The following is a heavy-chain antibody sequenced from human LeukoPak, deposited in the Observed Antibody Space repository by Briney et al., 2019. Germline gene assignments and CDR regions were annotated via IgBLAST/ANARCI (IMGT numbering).Heavy chain of an antibody. CDR2: INHSGST. D-gene: IGHD3-22*01. V-gene: IGHV4-34*01. Sequence: SETLSLTCAVYGGSFSGYYWSWIRQPPGKGLEWIGEINHSGSTNYNPSLKSRVTISVDTSKNQFSLKLSSVTAADTAVYYCASSNRITMIVVVFDYWGQGTLVTVSS. CDR1: GGSFSGYY. J-gene: IGHJ4*02. CDR3: ASSNRITMIVVVFDY.